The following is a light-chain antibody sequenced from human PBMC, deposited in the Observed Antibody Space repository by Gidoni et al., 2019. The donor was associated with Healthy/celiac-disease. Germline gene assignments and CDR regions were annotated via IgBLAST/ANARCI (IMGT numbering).Light chain of an antibody. CDR3: QQRSNWPLT. Sequence: EIVLTQSPATLSLSTGERATLSCRASQSVSSYLAWYQQKPGQAPRLLIYDASNSATGIPARFSGSGSGTDFTLTSSSIEPEDFVVHYCQQRSNWPLTFGGGTKVEIK. V-gene: IGKV3-11*01. J-gene: IGKJ4*01. CDR2: DAS. CDR1: QSVSSY.